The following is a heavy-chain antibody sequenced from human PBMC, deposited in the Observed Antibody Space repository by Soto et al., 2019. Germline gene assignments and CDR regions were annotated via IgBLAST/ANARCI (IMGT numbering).Heavy chain of an antibody. CDR2: IYYSGST. D-gene: IGHD3-10*01. J-gene: IGHJ6*03. CDR1: GGSISSYY. CDR3: ASSRFGELFYTPYYYYYYMDV. V-gene: IGHV4-59*01. Sequence: SETLSLTCTVSGGSISSYYWSWIRQPPGKGLEWIGYIYYSGSTNYNPSLKSRVTISVDTSKNQFSLKLSSVTAADTAVYYCASSRFGELFYTPYYYYYYMDVWGKGTTVTVSS.